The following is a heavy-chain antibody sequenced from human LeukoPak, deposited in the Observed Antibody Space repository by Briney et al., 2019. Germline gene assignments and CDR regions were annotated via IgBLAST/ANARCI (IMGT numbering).Heavy chain of an antibody. Sequence: GGTLRLSCAASGFHFSTHGMNWVRQAPGKGLEWVSGISPPGDITYYADSVMGRFTISRDNSKNTLYLQMNSLRAEDTAVYYCAKWGCSGGSCYPFDYWGQGTLVTVSS. CDR1: GFHFSTHG. CDR3: AKWGCSGGSCYPFDY. D-gene: IGHD2-15*01. J-gene: IGHJ4*02. CDR2: ISPPGDIT. V-gene: IGHV3-23*01.